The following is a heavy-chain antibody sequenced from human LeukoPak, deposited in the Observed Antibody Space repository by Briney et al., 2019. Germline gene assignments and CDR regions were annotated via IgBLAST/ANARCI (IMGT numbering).Heavy chain of an antibody. CDR2: IGGSGGST. Sequence: GGSLRLSCAASGFTFSSYAMSWVHQAPGKGMERVSAIGGSGGSTYYADSVKGRSTISRDNSKNTLYLQMNSLRAEDTAVYYCAKGYRSGWYQGFDCWGQGTLVTVSS. D-gene: IGHD6-19*01. CDR1: GFTFSSYA. CDR3: AKGYRSGWYQGFDC. J-gene: IGHJ4*02. V-gene: IGHV3-23*01.